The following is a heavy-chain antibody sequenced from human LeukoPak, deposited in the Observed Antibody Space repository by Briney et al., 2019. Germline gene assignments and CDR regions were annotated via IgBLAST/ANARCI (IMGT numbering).Heavy chain of an antibody. V-gene: IGHV3-23*01. J-gene: IGHJ4*02. CDR2: ISGGST. D-gene: IGHD6-19*01. CDR1: GFTFSSYA. CDR3: ATAPPGYSSGWYSDY. Sequence: PGGSLRLSCAASGFTFSSYAMTWVRQAPGKGLEWVSAISGGSTYYADSVKGRFPISRDISKNTLYLQMNSLRAEDTSVYYCATAPPGYSSGWYSDYWGQGTLVTVSP.